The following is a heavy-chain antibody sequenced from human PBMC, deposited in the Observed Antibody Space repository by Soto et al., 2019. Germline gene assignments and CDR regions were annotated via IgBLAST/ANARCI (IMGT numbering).Heavy chain of an antibody. Sequence: RACVKTSCKTSGGTFSSYAICWMQQAHGQGLEWMGGIIPIFGTANYAQKFQGRVTITADESASTAYMELSSLRSEDTAVSYCGLERPSGVLNAFGPGGQGTLVTV. J-gene: IGHJ5*02. CDR2: IIPIFGTA. D-gene: IGHD2-8*02. V-gene: IGHV1-69*01. CDR3: GLERPSGVLNAFGP. CDR1: GGTFSSYA.